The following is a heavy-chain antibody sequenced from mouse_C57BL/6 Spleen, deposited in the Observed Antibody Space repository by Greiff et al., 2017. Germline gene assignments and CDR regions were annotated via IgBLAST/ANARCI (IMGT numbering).Heavy chain of an antibody. D-gene: IGHD4-1*01. V-gene: IGHV1-64*01. Sequence: QVQLQQPGAELVKLGASVKLSCKASGYTFTSYWMHWVKQRPGQGLEWIGMIHPNSGSTNYNEKFKSKATLTVDKSSSTAYMQLSSLTSEDSAVYYCARPGTDYFDYWGQGTTLTVSS. J-gene: IGHJ2*01. CDR2: IHPNSGST. CDR1: GYTFTSYW. CDR3: ARPGTDYFDY.